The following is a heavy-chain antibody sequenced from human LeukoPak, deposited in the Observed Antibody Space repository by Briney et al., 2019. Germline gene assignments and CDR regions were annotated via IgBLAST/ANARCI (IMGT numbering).Heavy chain of an antibody. V-gene: IGHV3-23*01. J-gene: IGHJ4*02. Sequence: GGSLRLSCAASGFTFSSLAMGWVRQAPGKGLEWGSVISDSGGTTYYADSVKGRFTLSRDTSTNTLFLEMNSLRVQDTAVYYCAKDARRSSGWYLFDHWGQGTLVTVSS. CDR2: ISDSGGTT. CDR3: AKDARRSSGWYLFDH. CDR1: GFTFSSLA. D-gene: IGHD6-19*01.